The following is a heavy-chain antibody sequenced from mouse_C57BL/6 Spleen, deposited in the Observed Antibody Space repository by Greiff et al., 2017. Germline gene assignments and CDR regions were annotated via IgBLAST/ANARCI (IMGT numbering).Heavy chain of an antibody. J-gene: IGHJ2*01. CDR1: GFSLTSYG. D-gene: IGHD1-1*01. Sequence: VQLQQSGPGLVQPSQSLSITCTVSGFSLTSYGVHWVRQSPGKGLEWLGVIWSGGSTDYNAAFISRLSISKDNSKSQVFFKMNSLQADDTAIHYCARGHYYGSSPYFDYWGQGTTLTVSS. V-gene: IGHV2-2*01. CDR2: IWSGGST. CDR3: ARGHYYGSSPYFDY.